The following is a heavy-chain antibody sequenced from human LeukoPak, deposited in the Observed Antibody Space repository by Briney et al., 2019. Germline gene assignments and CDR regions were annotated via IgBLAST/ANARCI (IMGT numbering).Heavy chain of an antibody. CDR2: IRYGGSNK. Sequence: GGSLRLSCAASGFTFSSYGMHWVRQAPGKGLEWVAFIRYGGSNKYYADSVKGRFTISRDNSKNTLYLQMNSLRAEDTAVYYCAKDFVGIVVVPAAMGPDYWGQGTLVTVSS. J-gene: IGHJ4*02. D-gene: IGHD2-2*01. V-gene: IGHV3-30*02. CDR1: GFTFSSYG. CDR3: AKDFVGIVVVPAAMGPDY.